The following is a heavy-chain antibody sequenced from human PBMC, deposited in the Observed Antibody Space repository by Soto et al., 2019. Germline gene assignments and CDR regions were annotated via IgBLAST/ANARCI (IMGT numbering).Heavy chain of an antibody. CDR1: GGTFSSYA. J-gene: IGHJ4*02. D-gene: IGHD3-22*01. Sequence: SVKVSCKASGGTFSSYAISWVRQAPGQGLEWMGGIIPIFGTANYAQKFQGRVTITADESTSTAYMELSSLRSEDTAVYYCARLAAKYYYDSSGYYGYNDYWGQGTLVTVSS. CDR3: ARLAAKYYYDSSGYYGYNDY. CDR2: IIPIFGTA. V-gene: IGHV1-69*13.